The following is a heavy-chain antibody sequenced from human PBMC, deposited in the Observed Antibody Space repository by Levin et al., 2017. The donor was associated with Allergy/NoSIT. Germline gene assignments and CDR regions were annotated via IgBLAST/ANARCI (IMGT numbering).Heavy chain of an antibody. V-gene: IGHV3-13*01. D-gene: IGHD3-10*01. J-gene: IGHJ4*02. Sequence: GESLKISCAASGFTFSSYDMHWVRQATGKGLEWVSAIGTAGDTYYPGSVKGRFTISRENAKNSLYLQMNSLRAGDTAVYYCARGYYGSGSWYYFDYWGQGTLVTVSS. CDR1: GFTFSSYD. CDR2: IGTAGDT. CDR3: ARGYYGSGSWYYFDY.